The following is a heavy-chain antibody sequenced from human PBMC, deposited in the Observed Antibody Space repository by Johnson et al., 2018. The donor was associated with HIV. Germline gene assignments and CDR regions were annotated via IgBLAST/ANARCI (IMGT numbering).Heavy chain of an antibody. V-gene: IGHV3-20*04. D-gene: IGHD1-26*01. Sequence: VQLVESGGGVVQPGRSLRLSCAASGFTFDDYGMSWVRQTPGKGLEWVSGINWNGGSTGYADSVKGRFTISRDNARHSLYLQLNSLRAADTALYYCASEGIVGATGPGPTLQDAFDIWGQGTMVTVSS. J-gene: IGHJ3*02. CDR1: GFTFDDYG. CDR3: ASEGIVGATGPGPTLQDAFDI. CDR2: INWNGGST.